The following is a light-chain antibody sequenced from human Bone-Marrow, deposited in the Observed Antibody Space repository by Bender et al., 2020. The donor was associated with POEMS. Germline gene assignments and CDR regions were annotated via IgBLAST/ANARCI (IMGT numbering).Light chain of an antibody. V-gene: IGLV1-47*01. CDR1: SSNIGSNY. J-gene: IGLJ3*02. Sequence: QSVLTQPPSASGTPGQRVTISCSGSSSNIGSNYVYWFQQYPGTAPRLLIYRNNQRPSGVPDRFSGSKSDTSASLAISGLRSEDESDYYCAVWDDSLSGQVFGGGTKLTVL. CDR3: AVWDDSLSGQV. CDR2: RNN.